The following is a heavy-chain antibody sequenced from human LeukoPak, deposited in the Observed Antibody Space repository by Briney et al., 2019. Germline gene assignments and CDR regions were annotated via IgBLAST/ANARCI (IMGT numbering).Heavy chain of an antibody. V-gene: IGHV3-7*01. Sequence: GGSLRLSCAASGFTFSSYSMAWVRQAPAKGLEWVATIKVGGDIYYVDSVKGRFTIFRDNAKDSLFLQMNSLRAEDTAVYYCARDSFYASDQWGQGALVTVSS. CDR3: ARDSFYASDQ. CDR2: IKVGGDI. J-gene: IGHJ5*02. CDR1: GFTFSSYS. D-gene: IGHD3-16*01.